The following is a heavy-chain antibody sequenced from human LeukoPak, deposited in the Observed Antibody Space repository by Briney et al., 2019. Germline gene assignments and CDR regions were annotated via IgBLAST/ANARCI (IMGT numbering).Heavy chain of an antibody. D-gene: IGHD4-17*01. V-gene: IGHV4-59*01. CDR2: IYYSGST. Sequence: SETLSLTCTVSGGSISSYYWSWIRQPPGKGLEWIGYIYYSGSTNYNPSLKSRVTISVDTSKNQFSLKLSSVTAADTAVYYCARLRDYDDAFDIWGQGTMVTVPS. CDR1: GGSISSYY. CDR3: ARLRDYDDAFDI. J-gene: IGHJ3*02.